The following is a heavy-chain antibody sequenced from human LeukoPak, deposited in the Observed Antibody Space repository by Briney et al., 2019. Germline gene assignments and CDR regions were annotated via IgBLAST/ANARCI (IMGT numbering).Heavy chain of an antibody. J-gene: IGHJ6*03. CDR2: INPNSGGT. CDR3: ASCSSSSSAYYYYMDV. V-gene: IGHV1-2*02. CDR1: GYTFTGYY. D-gene: IGHD6-6*01. Sequence: GASVKVSCKASGYTFTGYYMHWVRQAPGQGLEWMGWINPNSGGTNYAQKFQGRGTMTRDTSISTAYMELSRLRSDDTAVYYCASCSSSSSAYYYYMDVWGKGTTVTVSS.